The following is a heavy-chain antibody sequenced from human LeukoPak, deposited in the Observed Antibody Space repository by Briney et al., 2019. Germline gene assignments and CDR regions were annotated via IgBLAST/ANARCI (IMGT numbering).Heavy chain of an antibody. D-gene: IGHD6-6*01. CDR1: GFTFDDYA. V-gene: IGHV3-9*01. Sequence: PGGSLRLSCAASGFTFDDYAMHWVRQAPGKGLERVSGISWNSGSIGYADSVKGRFTISRDNAKDSLDLQMNSLRAEDTALYYCAKSEGYSSSPFDYWGQGTLVTVSS. CDR3: AKSEGYSSSPFDY. J-gene: IGHJ4*02. CDR2: ISWNSGSI.